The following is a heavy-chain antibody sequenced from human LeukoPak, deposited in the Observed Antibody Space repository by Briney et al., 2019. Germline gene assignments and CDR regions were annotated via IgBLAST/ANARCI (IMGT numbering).Heavy chain of an antibody. J-gene: IGHJ5*02. D-gene: IGHD3-22*01. Sequence: GGSLRLSCAASGFTFSSYSMNWVRQAPGKGLEWVSSISSSSSYIYCADSVKGRFTISRDNSKNTLYLQMNSLRAEDTAVYYCAKDPHSSGWILNWFDPWGQGTLVTVSS. CDR3: AKDPHSSGWILNWFDP. V-gene: IGHV3-21*04. CDR1: GFTFSSYS. CDR2: ISSSSSYI.